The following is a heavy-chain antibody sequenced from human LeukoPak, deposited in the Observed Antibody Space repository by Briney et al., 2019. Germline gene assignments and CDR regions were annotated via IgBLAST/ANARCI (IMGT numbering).Heavy chain of an antibody. CDR2: ISSSSSYI. V-gene: IGHV3-21*01. CDR3: AKTGFDSSGHDAFDI. J-gene: IGHJ3*02. Sequence: GGSLRLSCAASGFTFSSYSMNWVRQAPGKGLEWVSSISSSSSYIYYADSVKGRFTISRDNAKNSLYLQMNSLRADDTAVYYCAKTGFDSSGHDAFDIWGQGTMVTVSS. CDR1: GFTFSSYS. D-gene: IGHD6-19*01.